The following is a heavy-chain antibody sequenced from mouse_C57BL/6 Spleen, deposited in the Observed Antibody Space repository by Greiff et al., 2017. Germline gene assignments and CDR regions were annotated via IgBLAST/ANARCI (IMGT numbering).Heavy chain of an antibody. V-gene: IGHV5-17*01. Sequence: EVQLVESGGGLVKPGGSLKLSCAASGFTFSDYGMHWVRQAPEKGLEWVAYISSGSSTIYYADTVKGRFTISRDNAKNTLFLQMTSLRSEDTAMYYCARPRVDYAMDYWGQGTSVTVSS. D-gene: IGHD1-1*02. J-gene: IGHJ4*01. CDR2: ISSGSSTI. CDR3: ARPRVDYAMDY. CDR1: GFTFSDYG.